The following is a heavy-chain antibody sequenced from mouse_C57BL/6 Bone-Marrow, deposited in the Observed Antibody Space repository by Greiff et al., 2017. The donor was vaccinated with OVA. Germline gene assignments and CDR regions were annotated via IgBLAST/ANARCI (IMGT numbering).Heavy chain of an antibody. Sequence: QVQLQQSGAELVRPGTSVKMSCKASGYTFTNYWLGWAKQRPGHGLEWIGDIYPGGGYTNYHEKFKGKATLTADTSSSTAYMQFSSRTSEDSAIDYCARDRVITTVKYVGVCGTGATVTVSS. D-gene: IGHD1-1*01. V-gene: IGHV1-63*01. J-gene: IGHJ1*03. CDR3: ARDRVITTVKYVGV. CDR1: GYTFTNYW. CDR2: IYPGGGYT.